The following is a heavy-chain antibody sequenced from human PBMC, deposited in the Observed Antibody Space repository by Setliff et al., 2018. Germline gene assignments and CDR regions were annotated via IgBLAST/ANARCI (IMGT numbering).Heavy chain of an antibody. CDR2: INHSGST. J-gene: IGHJ4*02. D-gene: IGHD3-3*01. Sequence: SETLSLTCTVYGGSFTNYYWGWIRQSPGKGLEWIGEINHSGSTNYNPSLKSRLTISVDASTNQFSLKLYSVTAADTAVYYCRYWSGYYNNDYWGQGTLATVS. V-gene: IGHV4-34*01. CDR1: GGSFTNYY. CDR3: RYWSGYYNNDY.